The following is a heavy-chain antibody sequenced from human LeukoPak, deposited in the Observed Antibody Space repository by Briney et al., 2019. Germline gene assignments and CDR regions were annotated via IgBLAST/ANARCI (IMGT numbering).Heavy chain of an antibody. D-gene: IGHD6-13*01. J-gene: IGHJ4*02. V-gene: IGHV1-2*02. CDR1: GYTFTSYY. CDR3: ARDKGQPPYFDY. CDR2: INPNSGGT. Sequence: ASVKVSCKASGYTFTSYYMHWVRQAPGQGLEWMGIINPNSGGTNYAQKFQGRVTMTRDTSISTAYMELSRLRSDDTAVYYCARDKGQPPYFDYWGQGTLVTVSS.